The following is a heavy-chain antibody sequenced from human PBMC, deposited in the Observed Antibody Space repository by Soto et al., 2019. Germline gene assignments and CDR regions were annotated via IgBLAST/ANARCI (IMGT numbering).Heavy chain of an antibody. D-gene: IGHD6-13*01. CDR2: ISSSSSYT. J-gene: IGHJ4*02. V-gene: IGHV3-11*05. CDR1: GFAFSDYY. CDR3: ARDSHPYRRQSSSSWFDY. Sequence: PGGSLRLSCAASGFAFSDYYMSWIRQAPGKGLEWVSYISSSSSYTNYADSVKGRFTISRDNAKNSLYLQMNSLRAEDTAVYYCARDSHPYRRQSSSSWFDYWGQGTLVTVSS.